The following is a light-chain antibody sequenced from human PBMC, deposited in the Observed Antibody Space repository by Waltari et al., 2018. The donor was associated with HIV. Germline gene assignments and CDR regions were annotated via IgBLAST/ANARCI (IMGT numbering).Light chain of an antibody. Sequence: DIQLTQSPSFLSASVGDTVAVTCRASQDITSYLAWYQQKPGKAPKLLIHTASTLQPGVPSRFSGSGSGTEFALTINNLQPEDFATYFCQQLHSFSFTFGPGTRV. V-gene: IGKV1-9*01. CDR3: QQLHSFSFT. CDR1: QDITSY. J-gene: IGKJ3*01. CDR2: TAS.